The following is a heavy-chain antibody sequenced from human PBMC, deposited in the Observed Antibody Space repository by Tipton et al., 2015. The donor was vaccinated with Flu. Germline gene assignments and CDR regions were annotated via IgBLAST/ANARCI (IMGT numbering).Heavy chain of an antibody. V-gene: IGHV4-39*01. CDR1: SGSIRSTNYF. J-gene: IGHJ4*02. CDR3: ARLSFYDVDLKNFYFDY. CDR2: VYPSGTT. Sequence: TLSLTCTVSSGSIRSTNYFCAWIRQPPGKGLELIGSVYPSGTTYYNPSLKSRVTISVDTSKNQFSLKVTSVTAADTAIYYCARLSFYDVDLKNFYFDYWGQGALVTVSS. D-gene: IGHD3-10*02.